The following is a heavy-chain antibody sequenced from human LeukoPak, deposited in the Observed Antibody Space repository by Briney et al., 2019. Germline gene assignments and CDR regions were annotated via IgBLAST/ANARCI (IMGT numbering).Heavy chain of an antibody. CDR1: GFTFTNYG. CDR2: IWHDGRNK. V-gene: IGHV3-33*01. D-gene: IGHD6-6*01. CDR3: ARGDEYSSSSSYYYYMDV. Sequence: GGSLRLSCAASGFTFTNYGMHWVRQAPGKGLEGVAVIWHDGRNKYYADSVKGRFTIFRDNSKNTLYLNTNSLRAEDTAVYYCARGDEYSSSSSYYYYMDVWGKGTTVTVSS. J-gene: IGHJ6*03.